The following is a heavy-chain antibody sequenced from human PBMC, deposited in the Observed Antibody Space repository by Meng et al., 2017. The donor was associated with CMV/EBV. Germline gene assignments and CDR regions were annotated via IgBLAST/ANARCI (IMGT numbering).Heavy chain of an antibody. Sequence: QVTSNRWGARLFEPSWTLTPTCAVFVGSFMCDDLSCIRQPPGKVLEWIGEINHSGSTNFKPSLKSRVTISVDTSKNQFSLKLSSVTAADTAVYYCARGVGGWFDPWGQGTLVTVSS. CDR1: VGSFMCDD. V-gene: IGHV4-34*01. D-gene: IGHD1-26*01. CDR2: INHSGST. J-gene: IGHJ5*02. CDR3: ARGVGGWFDP.